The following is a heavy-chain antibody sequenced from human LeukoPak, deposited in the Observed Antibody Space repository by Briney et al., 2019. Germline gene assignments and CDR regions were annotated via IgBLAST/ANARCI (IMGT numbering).Heavy chain of an antibody. CDR3: AALDIVATITRA. CDR1: GFTFTSSA. CDR2: IVVGSGNT. Sequence: GASVKVSCKASGFTFTSSAMQWVRQARGQRLEWIGWIVVGSGNTNYAQKFQERVTITRDMSTSTAYMELSSLRSEDTAVYYCAALDIVATITRAWGQGTLVTVSS. V-gene: IGHV1-58*02. D-gene: IGHD5-12*01. J-gene: IGHJ5*02.